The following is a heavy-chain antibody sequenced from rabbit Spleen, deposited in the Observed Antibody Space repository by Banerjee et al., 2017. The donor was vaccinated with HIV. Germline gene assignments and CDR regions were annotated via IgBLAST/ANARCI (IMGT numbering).Heavy chain of an antibody. V-gene: IGHV1S40*01. CDR2: IYTGSGKT. J-gene: IGHJ4*01. D-gene: IGHD7-1*01. CDR3: VRDGDGTNVFWYFNF. CDR1: GFTLSSDYD. Sequence: QSLEESGGDLVKPGASLTLTCTASGFTLSSDYDMHWVRQAPGKGPEWIGCIYTGSGKTYYASWAKGRFTITRSTSLNTVTLQLTSLTAADTATYFCVRDGDGTNVFWYFNFWGPGTLVTVS.